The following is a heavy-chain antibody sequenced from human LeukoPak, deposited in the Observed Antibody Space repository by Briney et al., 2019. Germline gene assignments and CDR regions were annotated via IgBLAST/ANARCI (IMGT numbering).Heavy chain of an antibody. D-gene: IGHD2-21*01. CDR3: ARGSGIFCGGDCYFWNLDY. V-gene: IGHV4-59*01. J-gene: IGHJ4*02. CDR2: IHYSGST. Sequence: SGTLSLTCTVSGGSISSYYWSWIRQPPGKGLEWIAYIHYSGSTNYNPSLKSRVTISVDTSKNQFSLNLNSVTAEDTAVYYCARGSGIFCGGDCYFWNLDYWGQGTLVTVSS. CDR1: GGSISSYY.